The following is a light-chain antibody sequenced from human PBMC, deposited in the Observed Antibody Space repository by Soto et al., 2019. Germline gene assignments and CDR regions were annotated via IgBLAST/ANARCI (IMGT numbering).Light chain of an antibody. CDR2: GPS. V-gene: IGKV3-15*01. Sequence: EIVLTQSPATLSVSPGERATLSGRASQSISSNLAWYQQKPGQAPRLLIYGPSTRATGVPARFSGSGSGTEFTLTISSLQSEDFAMYYCQQYTHWPVWSFGQGTKVEIK. J-gene: IGKJ1*01. CDR3: QQYTHWPVWS. CDR1: QSISSN.